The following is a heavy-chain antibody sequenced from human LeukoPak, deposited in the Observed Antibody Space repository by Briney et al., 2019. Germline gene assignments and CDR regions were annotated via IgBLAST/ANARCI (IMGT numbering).Heavy chain of an antibody. CDR1: GFIFSTYE. D-gene: IGHD4-17*01. V-gene: IGHV3-48*03. CDR2: ISYSGQTI. Sequence: GGSLRLSCVGSGFIFSTYEMNWVRQAPGKGLEWLSYISYSGQTIYYADSVKGRFTISRDNAKNSLYLQMNSLRAEDTAVYYCARELTVTRGENYFDYWGQGTLVTVSS. J-gene: IGHJ4*02. CDR3: ARELTVTRGENYFDY.